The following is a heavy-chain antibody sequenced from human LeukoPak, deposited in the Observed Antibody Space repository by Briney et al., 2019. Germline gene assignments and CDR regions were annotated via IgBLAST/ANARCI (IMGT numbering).Heavy chain of an antibody. D-gene: IGHD2-2*01. CDR2: IDGSGDAT. Sequence: GGSLRLSCATSGFTFSTFAMSWVRQAPGKELEWVSAIDGSGDATYYAPSVKGRFTISRDNSKDTLYLQMNDLRVEDTAVYFCAGARYCGSSSCYSWFGPWGQGTLVTVSS. CDR3: AGARYCGSSSCYSWFGP. CDR1: GFTFSTFA. V-gene: IGHV3-23*01. J-gene: IGHJ5*02.